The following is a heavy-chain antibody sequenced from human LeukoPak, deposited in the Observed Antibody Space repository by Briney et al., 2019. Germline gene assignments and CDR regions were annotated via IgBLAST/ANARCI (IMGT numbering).Heavy chain of an antibody. Sequence: GGSLRLSCAASGFTFSSYSMNWVRQAPGKGLEWVSYISSSSSTIYYADSVKGRFTISRDNAKNSLYLQMNSLRAEDTAVYYCARVRWRWELSPDAFDIWGQGTMVTVSS. CDR2: ISSSSSTI. V-gene: IGHV3-48*01. D-gene: IGHD1-26*01. CDR1: GFTFSSYS. CDR3: ARVRWRWELSPDAFDI. J-gene: IGHJ3*02.